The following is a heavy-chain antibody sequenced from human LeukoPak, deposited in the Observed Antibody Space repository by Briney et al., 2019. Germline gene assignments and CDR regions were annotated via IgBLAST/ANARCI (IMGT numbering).Heavy chain of an antibody. CDR3: AREPLDIVVVPAAMVEFDY. V-gene: IGHV1-18*01. D-gene: IGHD2-2*03. J-gene: IGHJ4*02. CDR2: ISAYNGNT. CDR1: GYTFTSYG. Sequence: ASVKVSCKASGYTFTSYGISWVRQAPGQGLEWMGWISAYNGNTNYAQKLQGRVTMTTDTSTSTAYMELRSLRSDDTAVYYCAREPLDIVVVPAAMVEFDYWGQGPLVPVSS.